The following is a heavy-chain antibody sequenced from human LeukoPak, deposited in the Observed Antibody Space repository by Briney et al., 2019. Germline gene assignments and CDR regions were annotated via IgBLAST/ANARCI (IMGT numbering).Heavy chain of an antibody. Sequence: GGSLRLSCAASGFSFSSYSMNWVRQAPGKGLEWVSAISGSGGSTYYADSVKGRFTISRDNSKNTLYLQMNSLRAEDTAVYYCAKGNYGYFDWLTTFDYWGQGTLVTVSS. V-gene: IGHV3-23*01. CDR2: ISGSGGST. J-gene: IGHJ4*02. D-gene: IGHD3-9*01. CDR1: GFSFSSYS. CDR3: AKGNYGYFDWLTTFDY.